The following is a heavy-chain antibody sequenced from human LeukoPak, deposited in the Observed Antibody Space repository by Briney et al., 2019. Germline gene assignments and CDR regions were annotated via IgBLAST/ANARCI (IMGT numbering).Heavy chain of an antibody. Sequence: GGSLRLSCAASGFTFSSYAMSWVRQAPGKGLEWVSATSGSGGSTYYADSVKGRFTISRDNSKNTLYLQMNSPRAEDTAVYYCARRETYYYGSGSYSGFDYWGQGTLVTVSS. J-gene: IGHJ4*02. D-gene: IGHD3-10*01. CDR2: TSGSGGST. V-gene: IGHV3-23*01. CDR3: ARRETYYYGSGSYSGFDY. CDR1: GFTFSSYA.